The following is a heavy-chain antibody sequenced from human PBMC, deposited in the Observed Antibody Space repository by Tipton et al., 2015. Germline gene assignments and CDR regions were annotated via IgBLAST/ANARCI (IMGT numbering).Heavy chain of an antibody. CDR3: ARDSTHYYSSASYAFSFYYGMDV. CDR1: GGSFSGYC. J-gene: IGHJ6*02. Sequence: TLSLTCAVYGGSFSGYCWSWIRQPPGKGLEWIGEINHSGSTNYNPSLKSRVTISVDTSKNQFSLKLSSVTAADTAVYYCARDSTHYYSSASYAFSFYYGMDVWGQGTTVTVSS. D-gene: IGHD3-10*01. V-gene: IGHV4-34*01. CDR2: INHSGST.